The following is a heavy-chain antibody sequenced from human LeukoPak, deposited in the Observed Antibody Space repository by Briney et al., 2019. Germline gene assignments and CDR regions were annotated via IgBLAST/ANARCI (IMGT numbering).Heavy chain of an antibody. V-gene: IGHV3-23*01. CDR2: IGGGGTT. CDR3: AQDRGARYPFGMDV. D-gene: IGHD2-2*01. J-gene: IGHJ6*02. Sequence: SGGSLRLSCAAPGFTFSSYAMSWVRQAPGKGLEWVSTIGGGGTTSYADSVKGRFTISRDLFKITVYLQMNSLRAEDTAVYYCAQDRGARYPFGMDVWGQGTTVTVSS. CDR1: GFTFSSYA.